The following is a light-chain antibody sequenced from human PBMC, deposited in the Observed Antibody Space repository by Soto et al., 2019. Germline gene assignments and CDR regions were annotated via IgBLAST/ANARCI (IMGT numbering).Light chain of an antibody. J-gene: IGLJ2*01. CDR3: QSYDSSLSGVV. V-gene: IGLV1-40*01. CDR2: GNS. CDR1: SSNIGAGYD. Sequence: QSVLTQPPSVSGAPGQRVTISCTGSSSNIGAGYDVHWYQQFPGTAPKLLIYGNSNRPSGVPDRFSGSKSGTSASLAITGLLAEDEAHYYCQSYDSSLSGVVFGGGTKLTVL.